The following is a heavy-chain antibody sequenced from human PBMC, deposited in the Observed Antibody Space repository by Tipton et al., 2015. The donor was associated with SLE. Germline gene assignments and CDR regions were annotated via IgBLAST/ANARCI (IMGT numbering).Heavy chain of an antibody. D-gene: IGHD1-26*01. V-gene: IGHV3-23*01. CDR2: ISGSGGST. J-gene: IGHJ5*02. CDR1: GFTFSSYA. Sequence: SLRLSCAASGFTFSSYAMSWVRQAPGKGLEWVSAISGSGGSTYYADSVKGRFTISRDNSKNTLYLQMNSLRAEDTAVYYCARDERGCELLGWFDPWGQGTLVTVSS. CDR3: ARDERGCELLGWFDP.